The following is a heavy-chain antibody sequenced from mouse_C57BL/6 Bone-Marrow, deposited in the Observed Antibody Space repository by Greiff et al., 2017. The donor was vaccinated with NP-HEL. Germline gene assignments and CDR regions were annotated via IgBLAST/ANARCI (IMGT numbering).Heavy chain of an antibody. J-gene: IGHJ1*03. V-gene: IGHV3-6*01. CDR1: GYSITSGYY. CDR2: ISYDGSN. D-gene: IGHD2-4*01. CDR3: ARDDYDAWYFDV. Sequence: EVHLVESGPGLVKPSQSLSLTCSVTGYSITSGYYWNWIRQFPGNKLEWMGYISYDGSNNYNPSLKNRISITRDTSKNQFFLKLNSVTTEDTATYYCARDDYDAWYFDVWGTGTTVTVSS.